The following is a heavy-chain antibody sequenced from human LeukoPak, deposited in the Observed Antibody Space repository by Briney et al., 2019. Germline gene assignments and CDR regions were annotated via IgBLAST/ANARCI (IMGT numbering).Heavy chain of an antibody. J-gene: IGHJ4*02. CDR1: GFTFSSYW. D-gene: IGHD3-3*01. CDR3: ARDGGGVTIFGVVKDY. CDR2: IKKDGSEK. V-gene: IGHV3-7*01. Sequence: GGSLRLSCAASGFTFSSYWMSWVRQAPGKGLEWVAYIKKDGSEKYYVDSVKGRFTISRDNAKNSLYLQMNSLRAEDTAVYYCARDGGGVTIFGVVKDYWGQGTLVTVSS.